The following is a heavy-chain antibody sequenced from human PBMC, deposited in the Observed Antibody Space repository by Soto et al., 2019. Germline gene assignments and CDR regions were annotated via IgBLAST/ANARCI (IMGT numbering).Heavy chain of an antibody. CDR1: GGSFSGYY. CDR2: INHSGST. V-gene: IGHV4-34*01. CDR3: ARVDQLLVVAATKLGYYYYYYMDV. D-gene: IGHD2-15*01. Sequence: SETLSLTCAVYGGSFSGYYWSWIRQPPGKGLEWIGEINHSGSTNYNPSLKSRVTISVDTSKNQFSLKLSSVTAADTAVYYCARVDQLLVVAATKLGYYYYYYMDVWGKGTTVTVSS. J-gene: IGHJ6*03.